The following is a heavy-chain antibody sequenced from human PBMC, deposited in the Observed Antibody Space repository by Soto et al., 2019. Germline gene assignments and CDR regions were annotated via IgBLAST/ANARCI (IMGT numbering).Heavy chain of an antibody. J-gene: IGHJ4*02. CDR3: ARDGVGPFDY. D-gene: IGHD1-26*01. CDR2: TSYSGNT. CDR1: GGSVSSYQ. Sequence: SETLSLTCTISGGSVSSYQWSWLRQPPGKGLEWIGLTSYSGNTVYNPSLKSRVAFSVDTSKNHFSLTLTSVTAADTAVYYCARDGVGPFDYWGQGTLVTVSS. V-gene: IGHV4-59*02.